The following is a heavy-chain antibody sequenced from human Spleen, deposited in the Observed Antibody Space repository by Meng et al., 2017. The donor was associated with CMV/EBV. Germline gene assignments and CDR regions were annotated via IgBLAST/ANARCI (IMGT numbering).Heavy chain of an antibody. CDR2: IYYSGST. V-gene: IGHV4-39*07. D-gene: IGHD3-16*01. CDR3: VRAIRGDTFDI. CDR1: SGFISSSSYY. J-gene: IGHJ3*02. Sequence: SETLSLTCTVSSGFISSSSYYWGWIRQPPGKGLEWIGSIYYSGSTYYNPSLKSRVTISIDTSKNQFSLNLSSVTAADTAVYYCVRAIRGDTFDIWGQGTMVTVSS.